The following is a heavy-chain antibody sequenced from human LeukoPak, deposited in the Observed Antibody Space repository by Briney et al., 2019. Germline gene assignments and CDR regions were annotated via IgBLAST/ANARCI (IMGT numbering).Heavy chain of an antibody. D-gene: IGHD2-21*02. CDR3: AREGYIVVVTAIDY. Sequence: ETLSLTCTVSGGSISSYYWSWIRQPAGKGLEWIGSIYHSGSTYYNPSLKSRVTISVDTSKNQFSLNLSSVTAADTAVYYCAREGYIVVVTAIDYWGQGTLVTVSS. CDR2: IYHSGST. CDR1: GGSISSYY. V-gene: IGHV4-4*07. J-gene: IGHJ4*02.